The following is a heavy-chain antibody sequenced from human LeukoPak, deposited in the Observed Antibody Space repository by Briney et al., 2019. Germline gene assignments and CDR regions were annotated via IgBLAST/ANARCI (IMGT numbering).Heavy chain of an antibody. J-gene: IGHJ4*02. Sequence: SQTLSLTCAISGDSVSSNSAAWNWIRQSPSRGLEWLGRTYYRSKWYNDYAVSVKSRITINPDTSKNQFSLQLNSVTPEDTAVYCCARGKGVLDFWSGYFSFDYWGQGTLVTVSS. CDR1: GDSVSSNSAA. V-gene: IGHV6-1*01. CDR2: TYYRSKWYN. CDR3: ARGKGVLDFWSGYFSFDY. D-gene: IGHD3-3*01.